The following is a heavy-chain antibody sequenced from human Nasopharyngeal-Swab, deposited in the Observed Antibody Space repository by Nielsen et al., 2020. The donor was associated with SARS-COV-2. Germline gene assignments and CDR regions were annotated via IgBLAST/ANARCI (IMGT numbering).Heavy chain of an antibody. J-gene: IGHJ6*02. D-gene: IGHD6-13*01. Sequence: WIRRPPGKGVECIGRIYTSGSTNYNPSLKSRVTMSVDTSKNQVSLKLRSVTAADTAVYYCARDEPSSWSNTYYYYGMDVWGQGTTVTVSS. V-gene: IGHV4-4*07. CDR3: ARDEPSSWSNTYYYYGMDV. CDR2: IYTSGST.